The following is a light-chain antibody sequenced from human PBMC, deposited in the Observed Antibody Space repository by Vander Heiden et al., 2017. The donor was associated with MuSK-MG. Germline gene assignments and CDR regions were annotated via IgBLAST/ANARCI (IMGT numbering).Light chain of an antibody. CDR3: QQSYSTPPT. CDR2: AAS. V-gene: IGKV1-39*01. CDR1: QSISSY. Sequence: DIQMTQSPSSLSASVGDRVTITCRASQSISSYLNWYQQKPRKAPKLLIYAASSFQSGVPSRFSRSGSGTDFTLTISRLQPEDFASYYCQQSYSTPPTFGGGTKVEIK. J-gene: IGKJ4*01.